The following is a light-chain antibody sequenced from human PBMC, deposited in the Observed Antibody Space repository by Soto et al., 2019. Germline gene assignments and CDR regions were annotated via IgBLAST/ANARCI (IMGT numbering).Light chain of an antibody. CDR3: QSYDSSPSGWV. CDR1: SSNIGAGYD. J-gene: IGLJ3*02. Sequence: QSVLTQPPSVSGAPGQRVTISCTGSSSNIGAGYDVHWYQQLPGTAPKLLIYGNSNRPSGVPDRFSGSKSGTSASLAITGLXXEDEXXYYCQSYDSSPSGWVFGGGTKLTV. CDR2: GNS. V-gene: IGLV1-40*01.